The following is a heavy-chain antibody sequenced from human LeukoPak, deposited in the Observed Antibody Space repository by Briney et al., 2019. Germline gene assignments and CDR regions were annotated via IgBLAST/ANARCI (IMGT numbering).Heavy chain of an antibody. D-gene: IGHD2-15*01. V-gene: IGHV3-48*03. CDR2: ISSRDSTI. CDR1: GFSFGGHE. Sequence: GGSLRLSCAASGFSFGGHEMNWVRQAPGKGLEWVSYISSRDSTIYYADSVKGRFTISRDNAKNSLYLQMNSLRAEDTAVYYCVRALGECTSGSCAIDYWGQGTLVTVSS. J-gene: IGHJ4*02. CDR3: VRALGECTSGSCAIDY.